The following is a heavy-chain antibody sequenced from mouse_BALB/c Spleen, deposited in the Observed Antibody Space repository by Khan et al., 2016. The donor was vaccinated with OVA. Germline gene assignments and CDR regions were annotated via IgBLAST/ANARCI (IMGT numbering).Heavy chain of an antibody. Sequence: QVQLLEPGAELVRPGTSVKVSCKASGYAFTDYLIEWVQQRPGQGLEWIGVINPGSGKTNYKETFKGKATMTADKSTSTAYLQLSSLTSDDSAVYFCARGGYGTLAYWGQGTPVTVTA. D-gene: IGHD2-1*01. V-gene: IGHV1-54*01. J-gene: IGHJ3*01. CDR3: ARGGYGTLAY. CDR1: GYAFTDYL. CDR2: INPGSGKT.